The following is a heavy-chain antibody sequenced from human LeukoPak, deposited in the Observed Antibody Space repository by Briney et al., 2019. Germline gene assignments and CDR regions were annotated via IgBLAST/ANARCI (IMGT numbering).Heavy chain of an antibody. D-gene: IGHD5-18*01. V-gene: IGHV4-39*01. Sequence: SETLSLTCTVSGGSMSSSSYYWGWIRQPPGKGLEWIGRIYYGGSTYYNPSLKSRVTISVDTSKNLSSLKLSSVTAADTAVYYCARQSRLHIDYWGQGTLVTVSS. J-gene: IGHJ4*02. CDR1: GGSMSSSSYY. CDR2: IYYGGST. CDR3: ARQSRLHIDY.